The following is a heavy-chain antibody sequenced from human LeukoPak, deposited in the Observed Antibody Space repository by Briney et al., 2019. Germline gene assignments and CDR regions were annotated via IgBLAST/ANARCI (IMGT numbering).Heavy chain of an antibody. V-gene: IGHV3-23*01. D-gene: IGHD5-18*01. CDR3: AKGGIQLWLSFAY. CDR2: ISGSGGST. CDR1: GFTFSSYA. Sequence: PGASLRLSCAASGFTFSSYAMSWVRQAPGRGLEWVSVISGSGGSTYYADSVKGRFTISRDNSKNTLYLQMSRLRAETTAVYYCAKGGIQLWLSFAYWGQGTLVTVSS. J-gene: IGHJ4*02.